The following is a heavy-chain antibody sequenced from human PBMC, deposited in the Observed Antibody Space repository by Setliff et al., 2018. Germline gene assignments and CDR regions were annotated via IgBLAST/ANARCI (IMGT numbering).Heavy chain of an antibody. CDR3: ARERIYDGLNYNGMDV. D-gene: IGHD3-3*01. CDR2: INPISGGA. CDR1: GYTFAGYY. V-gene: IGHV1-2*02. Sequence: ASVKVSCKASGYTFAGYYMHWVRQTPGQGLEWMGWINPISGGANYAQKLQGRVTMTTDTSTSTAYMELRSLRSDDTAMYYCARERIYDGLNYNGMDVWGQGTTVTVSS. J-gene: IGHJ6*01.